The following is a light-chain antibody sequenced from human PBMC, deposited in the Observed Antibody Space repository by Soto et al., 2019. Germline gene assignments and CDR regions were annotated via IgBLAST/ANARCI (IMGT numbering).Light chain of an antibody. CDR2: EVN. CDR3: CSFAGSGTDV. V-gene: IGLV2-23*02. Sequence: QSALTQPASVSGSPGQSITISCTGTSSDVGSHNLVSWYQQHPGKAPKLIIYEVNKRPSGVSNRFSGSKSGNTASLTIFGLQTEDEADYYCCSFAGSGTDVFGTETKVTVL. CDR1: SSDVGSHNL. J-gene: IGLJ1*01.